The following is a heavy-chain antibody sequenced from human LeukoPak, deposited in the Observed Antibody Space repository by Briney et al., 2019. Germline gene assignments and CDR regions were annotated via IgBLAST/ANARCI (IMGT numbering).Heavy chain of an antibody. CDR2: ISSSSSYI. V-gene: IGHV3-21*01. CDR1: GFTFSSYS. J-gene: IGHJ4*02. D-gene: IGHD3-3*01. CDR3: ARDYNDFWRGCFDY. Sequence: GGSLRLSSAASGFTFSSYSMNWVRQAPGKELEWVTSISSSSSYIYYADSVKGRFTSSRDNAKNSLYLQMNSLRAEDTAVYYCARDYNDFWRGCFDYWGQGTLVTVST.